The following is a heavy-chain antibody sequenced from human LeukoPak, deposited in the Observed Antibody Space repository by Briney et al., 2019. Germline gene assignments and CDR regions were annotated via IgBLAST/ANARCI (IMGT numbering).Heavy chain of an antibody. V-gene: IGHV1-2*02. CDR1: GYTFTGYY. CDR2: INPNSGGT. Sequence: ASVKVSCKASGYTFTGYYMHWVRQAPGQWLEWMGWINPNSGGTNYAQKFQGRVTMTRDTSISTAYMELSRLRSDDTAVYYCARDTYYYDSSGYYSYYYYMDVWGKGTTVTVSS. J-gene: IGHJ6*03. CDR3: ARDTYYYDSSGYYSYYYYMDV. D-gene: IGHD3-22*01.